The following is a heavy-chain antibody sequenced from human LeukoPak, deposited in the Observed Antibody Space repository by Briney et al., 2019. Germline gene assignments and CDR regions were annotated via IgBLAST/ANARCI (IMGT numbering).Heavy chain of an antibody. CDR2: INPNSGGT. Sequence: ASVKASCKASGYTFTGYYMHWVRQAPGQGLEWMGWINPNSGGTNDAQKFQGRVTMTRDTSISTAYMELSRLRSDDTAVYYCASARGRAFDIWGQGTMVTVSS. CDR1: GYTFTGYY. J-gene: IGHJ3*02. V-gene: IGHV1-2*02. D-gene: IGHD3-10*01. CDR3: ASARGRAFDI.